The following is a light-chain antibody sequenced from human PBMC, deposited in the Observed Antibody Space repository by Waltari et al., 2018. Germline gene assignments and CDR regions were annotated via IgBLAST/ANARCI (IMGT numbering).Light chain of an antibody. J-gene: IGKJ4*01. CDR2: KVS. CDR1: HSLVHRHGNTY. Sequence: DVVMTQPPLSLPVTLGQPAFISCKPSHSLVHRHGNTYLAWFQQRPGQSPRRLIYKVSNRESGVPDRFSASGSGTDFTLKISRVEAEDVGVYYCMQGTHWPLTFGGGTKVEIK. CDR3: MQGTHWPLT. V-gene: IGKV2-30*02.